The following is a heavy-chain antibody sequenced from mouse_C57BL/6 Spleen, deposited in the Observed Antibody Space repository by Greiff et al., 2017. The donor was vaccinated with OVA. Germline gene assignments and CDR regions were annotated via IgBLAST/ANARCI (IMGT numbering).Heavy chain of an antibody. V-gene: IGHV5-16*01. J-gene: IGHJ3*01. CDR1: GFTFSDYY. CDR2: INYDGSST. CDR3: AREENYGNSWFAY. Sequence: EVKLMESEGGLVQPGSSMKLSCTASGFTFSDYYMAWVRQVPEKGLEWVANINYDGSSTYYLDSLKSRFIISRDNAKNILYLQMSSLKSEDTATYYCAREENYGNSWFAYWGQGTLVTVSA. D-gene: IGHD2-1*01.